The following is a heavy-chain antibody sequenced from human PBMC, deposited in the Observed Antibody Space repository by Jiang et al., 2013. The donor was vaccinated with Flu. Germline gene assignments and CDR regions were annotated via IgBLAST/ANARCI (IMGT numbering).Heavy chain of an antibody. Sequence: KPTQTLTLTCTFSGFSLSTSGVGVGWIRQPPGKALEWLALIYWDDDKRYSPSLKSRLTITKDTSKNQVVLTMTNMDPVDTATYYCAHLAGLRKNDAFDIWGQGTMVTVS. CDR3: AHLAGLRKNDAFDI. J-gene: IGHJ3*02. CDR1: GFSLSTSGVG. V-gene: IGHV2-5*02. CDR2: IYWDDDK.